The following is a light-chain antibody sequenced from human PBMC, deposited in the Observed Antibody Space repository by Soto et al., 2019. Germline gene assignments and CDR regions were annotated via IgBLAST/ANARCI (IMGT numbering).Light chain of an antibody. Sequence: TQPPSLSGPLERSVPISATGTSSDVGSYNRVSWYQQPPGAAPKLMIYEVSNRPSGVSDRFSGSKSGNTASLTISGLQAEDEADYYCNSYTGSSTYVFGTGTKATVL. CDR3: NSYTGSSTYV. CDR1: SSDVGSYNR. J-gene: IGLJ1*01. V-gene: IGLV2-18*02. CDR2: EVS.